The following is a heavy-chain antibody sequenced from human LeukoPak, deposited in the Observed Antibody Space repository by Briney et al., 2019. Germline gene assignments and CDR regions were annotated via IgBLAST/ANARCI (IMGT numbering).Heavy chain of an antibody. CDR2: ISYDGSNK. CDR1: GFTFSSYA. CDR3: ARDSRDY. Sequence: GESLRLSSAASGFTFSSYAMHWVRQAPGKGLEWVAVISYDGSNKYYADSVKGRFTISRDNSKNTLYLQMNSLRAEDTAVYYCARDSRDYWGQGTLVTVSS. J-gene: IGHJ4*02. V-gene: IGHV3-30-3*01.